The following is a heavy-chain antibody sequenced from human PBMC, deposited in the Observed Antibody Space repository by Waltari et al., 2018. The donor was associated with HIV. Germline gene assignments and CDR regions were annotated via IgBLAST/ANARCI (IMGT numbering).Heavy chain of an antibody. CDR2: ISPNTGGT. CDR1: GYIFSGYY. J-gene: IGHJ4*02. D-gene: IGHD6-25*01. Sequence: QVQLVQSGAEVKKPGASVTVSCMTSGYIFSGYYIHWVRQAPGQGLAWMGWISPNTGGTRFAQRFQGRVTVTRDTSKTTVYMEVSGLTSDDTAIYYCARVSRRDGSRLFDYWGPGTLVTVSS. V-gene: IGHV1-2*02. CDR3: ARVSRRDGSRLFDY.